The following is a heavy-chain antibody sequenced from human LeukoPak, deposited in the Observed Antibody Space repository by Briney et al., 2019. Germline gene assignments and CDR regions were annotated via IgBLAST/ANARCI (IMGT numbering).Heavy chain of an antibody. CDR1: GYTFTGYY. J-gene: IGHJ4*02. Sequence: GASVKVSCKASGYTFTGYYMHWVRQAPGQGLEWMGRINPNSGGTNYAQKFQGRVTMTRDTSISTAYMELSRLRSGDTAVYYCARDPRIAVAGKYFDYWGQGTLVTVSS. D-gene: IGHD6-19*01. CDR3: ARDPRIAVAGKYFDY. CDR2: INPNSGGT. V-gene: IGHV1-2*06.